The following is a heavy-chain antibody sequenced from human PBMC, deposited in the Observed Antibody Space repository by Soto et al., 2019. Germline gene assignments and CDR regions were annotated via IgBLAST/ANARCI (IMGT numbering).Heavy chain of an antibody. CDR3: VREGYYDSSGYYPGWFDP. CDR1: EDTLSSYA. V-gene: IGHV1-69*06. CDR2: IIPFSGTA. J-gene: IGHJ5*02. Sequence: ASVKVSCKASEDTLSSYAISWVRQAPGQGLEWMGGIIPFSGTANYAQKFQGRVTITADKSASTACMELSSLRSEDTAVYYCVREGYYDSSGYYPGWFDPWGQGTLVTVSS. D-gene: IGHD3-22*01.